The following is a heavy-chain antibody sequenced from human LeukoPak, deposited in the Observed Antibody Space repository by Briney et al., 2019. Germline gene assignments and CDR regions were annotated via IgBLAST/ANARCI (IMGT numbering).Heavy chain of an antibody. CDR2: IYYSGRT. Sequence: SETLSLTCTVSGGSISSSSYYWGWIRQPPGKGLERIGSIYYSGRTYYHTSLKSRVTISVDTSKNQFSLKLSSVTAADTAVYYCARDRGYDYDSSDTTELDYWGQGTLVTVSS. CDR3: ARDRGYDYDSSDTTELDY. V-gene: IGHV4-39*02. D-gene: IGHD3-22*01. CDR1: GGSISSSSYY. J-gene: IGHJ4*02.